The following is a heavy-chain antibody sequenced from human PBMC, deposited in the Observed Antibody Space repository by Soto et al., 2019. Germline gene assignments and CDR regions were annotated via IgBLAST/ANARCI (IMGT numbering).Heavy chain of an antibody. J-gene: IGHJ4*02. V-gene: IGHV3-11*05. CDR3: ARTNYDGSVDY. CDR2: ISSSSSYT. Sequence: QVQLVESGGGLVKPGGSLRLSCAASGFTFSDYYMSWIRQAPGKGLEWVSYISSSSSYTNYADSVKGRFTISRDNAKNSLYLQMNSLRAEDTAVYYCARTNYDGSVDYWGQGTLVTVSS. CDR1: GFTFSDYY. D-gene: IGHD3-22*01.